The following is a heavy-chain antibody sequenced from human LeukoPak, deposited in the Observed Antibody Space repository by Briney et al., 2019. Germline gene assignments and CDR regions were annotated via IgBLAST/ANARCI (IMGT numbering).Heavy chain of an antibody. CDR1: GFTFDDYA. Sequence: GRSLRLSCAASGFTFDDYAMHWVRPAPGKGLEWVSGISWNSGSIGYADSVKGRFTISRDNAKNSLYLQMNSLRAEDTALYYCAKEKAYCGGDCYSLDYWGQGTLVTVSS. V-gene: IGHV3-9*01. CDR2: ISWNSGSI. CDR3: AKEKAYCGGDCYSLDY. J-gene: IGHJ4*02. D-gene: IGHD2-21*02.